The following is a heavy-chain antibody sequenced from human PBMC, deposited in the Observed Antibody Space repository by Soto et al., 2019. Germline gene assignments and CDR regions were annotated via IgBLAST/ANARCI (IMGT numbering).Heavy chain of an antibody. V-gene: IGHV4-39*01. J-gene: IGHJ5*02. CDR2: IYYSGST. CDR1: GGSISSSSYY. Sequence: SETLSLTCTVSGGSISSSSYYWGWIRQPPGKGLEWIGSIYYSGSTYYNPSLKSRVTISVDTSKNQFSLKLSSVTAADTAVYYCARPPGIVGDEDYFDPWCQGTLVTVS. CDR3: ARPPGIVGDEDYFDP. D-gene: IGHD1-26*01.